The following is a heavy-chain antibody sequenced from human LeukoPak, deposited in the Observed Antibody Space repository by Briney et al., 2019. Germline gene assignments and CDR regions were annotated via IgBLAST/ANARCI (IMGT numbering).Heavy chain of an antibody. Sequence: GGSLRLSCAASGFTFSSYGMHWVRQAPGKGLEWGAFIRYDGSNKYYADSVKGRFTISRDNSKNTLYLQMNSLRAEDTAVYYCAKDQGWFGDYYYYMDVWGKGTTVTISS. V-gene: IGHV3-30*02. CDR1: GFTFSSYG. CDR3: AKDQGWFGDYYYYMDV. D-gene: IGHD3-10*01. CDR2: IRYDGSNK. J-gene: IGHJ6*03.